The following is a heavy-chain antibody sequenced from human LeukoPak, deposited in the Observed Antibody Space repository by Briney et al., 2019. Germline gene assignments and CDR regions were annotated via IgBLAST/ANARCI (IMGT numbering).Heavy chain of an antibody. CDR3: TRDPRFSISWFSDY. D-gene: IGHD2-2*01. CDR2: IRGKAFGGTT. CDR1: GFTFSDHY. Sequence: GGSLRLSCAASGFTFSDHYTDWVRQAPGKGLEWVGVIRGKAFGGTTDYVASVKGRFTISRDDSESIAYLQMDSLKNEDTAVYYCTRDPRFSISWFSDYWGQGTLVTVSS. J-gene: IGHJ4*02. V-gene: IGHV3-49*04.